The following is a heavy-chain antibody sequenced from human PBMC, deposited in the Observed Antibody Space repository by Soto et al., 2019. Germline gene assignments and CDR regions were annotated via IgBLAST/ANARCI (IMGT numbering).Heavy chain of an antibody. CDR1: GYSIRNGYY. J-gene: IGHJ5*02. CDR3: ARVGPYCGGDCYSPPP. Sequence: SETLSLTCAVSGYSIRNGYYWGWIRQPPGKGLGWIGTIYHSGSTYYNPSLKSRVTISVDASENHFSLKLSSVTAADTAVYYCARVGPYCGGDCYSPPPWGQGTLVTVSS. CDR2: IYHSGST. V-gene: IGHV4-38-2*01. D-gene: IGHD2-21*02.